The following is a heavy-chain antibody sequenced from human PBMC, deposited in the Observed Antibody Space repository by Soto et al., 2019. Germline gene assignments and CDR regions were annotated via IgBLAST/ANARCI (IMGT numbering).Heavy chain of an antibody. D-gene: IGHD3-3*01. V-gene: IGHV3-49*03. CDR1: GFTFGDYA. J-gene: IGHJ6*03. CDR2: IRSKAYGGTT. Sequence: GGSLRLSCTASGFTFGDYAMSWFRQAPGKGLEWVGFIRSKAYGGTTEYAASVKGRFTISRDDSKSIAYLQMNSLKTEDTAVYYCTRDNTYYDFWSGYFKSVNYYMDVWGKGTTVTVSS. CDR3: TRDNTYYDFWSGYFKSVNYYMDV.